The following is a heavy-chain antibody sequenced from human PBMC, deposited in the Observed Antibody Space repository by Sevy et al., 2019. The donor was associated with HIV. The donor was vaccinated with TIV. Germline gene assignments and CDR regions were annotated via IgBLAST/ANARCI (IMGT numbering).Heavy chain of an antibody. Sequence: SETLSLTCTVSGGSISSSSYYWGWIRQPPGKGLEWIVSIYYSGSTYYNPSLKSRVTISVDTSKNQFSLKLSSVTAADTAVYYCARSEATIKFFLNWFDPWGQGTLVTVSS. V-gene: IGHV4-39*01. CDR2: IYYSGST. CDR1: GGSISSSSYY. CDR3: ARSEATIKFFLNWFDP. J-gene: IGHJ5*02. D-gene: IGHD5-12*01.